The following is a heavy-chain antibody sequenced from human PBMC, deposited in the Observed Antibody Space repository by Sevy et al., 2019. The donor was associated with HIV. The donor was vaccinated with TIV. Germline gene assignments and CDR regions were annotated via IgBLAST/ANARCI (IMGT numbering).Heavy chain of an antibody. V-gene: IGHV4-30-4*01. CDR3: ARESQSNIVGATTFDY. Sequence: QSQTLSLTCTVSGGSISSGDYYWSWIRQPPGKGLEWIGYIYYSGSTYYNPSLKSRVTISVDTSKNQFSRKLSSVTAADTAVYYCARESQSNIVGATTFDYWGQGTLVTVSS. D-gene: IGHD1-26*01. J-gene: IGHJ4*02. CDR1: GGSISSGDYY. CDR2: IYYSGST.